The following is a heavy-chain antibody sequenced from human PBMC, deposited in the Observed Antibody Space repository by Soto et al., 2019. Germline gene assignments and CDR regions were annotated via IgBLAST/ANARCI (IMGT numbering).Heavy chain of an antibody. J-gene: IGHJ3*02. CDR2: ISWNSGSI. V-gene: IGHV3-9*01. D-gene: IGHD4-17*01. Sequence: EVQLVESGGGLVQPGRSLRLSCAASGFTFDDYAMHWVRQAPGKGLEWVSGISWNSGSIGYADSVKGRFTISRDNAKNSLYLQMNSLRAEDTALYYCAKDPTSFGDYGGEVGAFDIWGQGTMVTVSS. CDR3: AKDPTSFGDYGGEVGAFDI. CDR1: GFTFDDYA.